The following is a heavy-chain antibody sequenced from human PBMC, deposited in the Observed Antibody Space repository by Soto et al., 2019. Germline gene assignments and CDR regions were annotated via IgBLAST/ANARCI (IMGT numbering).Heavy chain of an antibody. D-gene: IGHD2-2*01. CDR1: GYSLGAYY. CDR3: ARGRDAAYQFYAPNGMDV. Sequence: ASVKVSCKASGYSLGAYYTYWVRQAPGRGLEWVWLMYPITGGTDYEERLRKRVTMTMDTSINTAYMELRSLRSDDTAIYLCARGRDAAYQFYAPNGMDVWG. V-gene: IGHV1-2*02. J-gene: IGHJ6*04. CDR2: MYPITGGT.